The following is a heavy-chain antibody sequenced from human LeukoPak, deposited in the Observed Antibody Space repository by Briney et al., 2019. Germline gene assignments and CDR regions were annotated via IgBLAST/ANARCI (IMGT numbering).Heavy chain of an antibody. Sequence: PGGSLRLSCAAPGFTFSSYAMHWVRQAPGKGLEWVAVISYDGSNKYYADSVKGRFTISRDNSKNTLYLQMNSLRAEDTAVYYCARMTDYGDDDRPYDYWGQGTLVTVSS. CDR1: GFTFSSYA. D-gene: IGHD4-17*01. V-gene: IGHV3-30-3*01. J-gene: IGHJ4*02. CDR3: ARMTDYGDDDRPYDY. CDR2: ISYDGSNK.